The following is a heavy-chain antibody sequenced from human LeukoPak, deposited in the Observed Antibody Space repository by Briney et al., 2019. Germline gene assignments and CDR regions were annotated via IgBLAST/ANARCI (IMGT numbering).Heavy chain of an antibody. J-gene: IGHJ4*02. CDR1: GFTFDDYT. V-gene: IGHV3-43*01. D-gene: IGHD6-19*01. Sequence: PGGSLRLSCAASGFTFDDYTMHWVRQAPGKGLEWVSLISWDGGSTYYADSVKGRFTISRDNSKNSLYLQMNSLRAEDTAVYYCAKDPPLSSGWYEFDYWGQGTLVTVSS. CDR3: AKDPPLSSGWYEFDY. CDR2: ISWDGGST.